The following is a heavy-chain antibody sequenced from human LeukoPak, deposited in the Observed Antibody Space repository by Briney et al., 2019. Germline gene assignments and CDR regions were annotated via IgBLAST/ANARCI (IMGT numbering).Heavy chain of an antibody. CDR3: ARQGNTPWLFDC. Sequence: SETLSLTCAVYGGSFSDHYWSWIRQPPGKGLEWIGEIYHSGSTKYNPSLKSRVTMSVDTSKNQFSLKLSSVTAADTAVYYCARQGNTPWLFDCWGQGTLVTVSS. V-gene: IGHV4-34*01. CDR1: GGSFSDHY. D-gene: IGHD2-2*02. J-gene: IGHJ4*02. CDR2: IYHSGST.